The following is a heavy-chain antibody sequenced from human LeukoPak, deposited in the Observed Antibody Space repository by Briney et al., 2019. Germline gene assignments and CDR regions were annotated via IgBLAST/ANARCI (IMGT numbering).Heavy chain of an antibody. Sequence: SETPSLTSAVYGGSSSGYYWSWIRRPPGQGLEWIGEINHSGSTNYNPSLKSRVTISVDTAKNQFSLKLSSVAAADTAVYYCARFGVLVPYGSGSYYYFDYWGRGTLVSVSS. CDR3: ARFGVLVPYGSGSYYYFDY. CDR1: GGSSSGYY. V-gene: IGHV4-34*01. D-gene: IGHD3-10*01. J-gene: IGHJ4*02. CDR2: INHSGST.